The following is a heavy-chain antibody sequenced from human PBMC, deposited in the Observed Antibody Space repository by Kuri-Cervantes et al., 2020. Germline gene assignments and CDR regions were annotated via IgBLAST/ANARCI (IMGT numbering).Heavy chain of an antibody. V-gene: IGHV3-21*01. Sequence: GGSLRLSCAASGFTFDDYAMHWVRQAPGKGLEWVSSISSSSNFIYYAESMKGRFTISRDNAKNSLFLQMNSLRAEDTAVYYCARLSSGVDYWGQGTLVTVSS. CDR3: ARLSSGVDY. CDR1: GFTFDDYA. J-gene: IGHJ4*02. D-gene: IGHD6-19*01. CDR2: ISSSSNFI.